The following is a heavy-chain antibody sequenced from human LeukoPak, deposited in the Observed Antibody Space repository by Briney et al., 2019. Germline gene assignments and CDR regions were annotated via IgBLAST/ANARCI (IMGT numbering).Heavy chain of an antibody. V-gene: IGHV3-23*01. D-gene: IGHD3-3*01. Sequence: QPGGSLRLSCAASGFAFSNFAMSWVRQAPGKGLGWVSAMSGSGYYTYYVESVKGRFTISRDNSKNTLYLHMNSLRADDTAVYYCAKMEGQRLYDYCMDVWGRGTTVTVSS. CDR2: MSGSGYYT. CDR1: GFAFSNFA. J-gene: IGHJ6*03. CDR3: AKMEGQRLYDYCMDV.